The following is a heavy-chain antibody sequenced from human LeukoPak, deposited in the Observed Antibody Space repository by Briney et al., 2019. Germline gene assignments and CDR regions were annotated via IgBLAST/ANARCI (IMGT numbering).Heavy chain of an antibody. V-gene: IGHV1-18*04. J-gene: IGHJ5*02. Sequence: ASVKVSCKASGYTFTSYGISWVRQAPGQGLEWMGWISAYNGNTNYAQKFQGRVTMTRDTSISTAYMELSRLRSDDTAVYYCARGRRALIYCSSTSCYTGDWFDPWGQGTLVTVSS. D-gene: IGHD2-2*02. CDR2: ISAYNGNT. CDR1: GYTFTSYG. CDR3: ARGRRALIYCSSTSCYTGDWFDP.